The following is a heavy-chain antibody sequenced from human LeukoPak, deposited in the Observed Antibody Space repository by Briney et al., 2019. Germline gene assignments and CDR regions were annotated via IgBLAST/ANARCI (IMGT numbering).Heavy chain of an antibody. Sequence: ASVKVSCKASGYTFTSYAMNWVRQAPGQGLEWMGWINTNTGNPTYALGFTGRFVFSLDTSVSTAYLQISSLKAEDTAVYYCARVSVSLEYSYGEAQDVWGQGTTVTVSS. CDR1: GYTFTSYA. D-gene: IGHD5-18*01. CDR2: INTNTGNP. J-gene: IGHJ6*02. V-gene: IGHV7-4-1*02. CDR3: ARVSVSLEYSYGEAQDV.